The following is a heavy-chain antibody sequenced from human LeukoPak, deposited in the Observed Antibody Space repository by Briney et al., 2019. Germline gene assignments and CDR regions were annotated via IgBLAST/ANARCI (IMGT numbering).Heavy chain of an antibody. CDR3: ARGGYSSSRPFDY. CDR1: VGTFSIYT. D-gene: IGHD6-6*01. J-gene: IGHJ4*02. V-gene: IGHV1-69*02. CDR2: IIPILCIA. Sequence: SVKLSFKASVGTFSIYTISWVRQAPAQGLEWMGRIIPILCIANYAQKFQGRVTITADKSTSTAYMELSSLRSEDTAVYYCARGGYSSSRPFDYWGQGTLVTVSS.